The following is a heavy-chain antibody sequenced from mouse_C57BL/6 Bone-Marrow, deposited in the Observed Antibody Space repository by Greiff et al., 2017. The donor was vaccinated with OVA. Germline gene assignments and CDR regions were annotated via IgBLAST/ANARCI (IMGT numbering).Heavy chain of an antibody. CDR3: ARSERLRDYFDY. D-gene: IGHD2-2*01. Sequence: VQLQQSGAELVRPGASVKLSCKASGYTFTDYYISWVKQRPGQGLEWIGRIYPGSGGIYYNEKFKGKATLTAEKSSSTAYMQLSSLTSDDSAVYVCARSERLRDYFDYWGQGTTLTVSS. CDR1: GYTFTDYY. V-gene: IGHV1-76*01. J-gene: IGHJ2*01. CDR2: IYPGSGGI.